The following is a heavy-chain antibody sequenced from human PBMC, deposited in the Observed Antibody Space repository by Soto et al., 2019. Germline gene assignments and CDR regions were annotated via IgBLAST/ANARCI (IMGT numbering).Heavy chain of an antibody. CDR1: GGSISPFF. D-gene: IGHD3-10*01. V-gene: IGHV4-59*01. CDR3: ARAYYGSGSYLNV. Sequence: QVQLQESGPGLVKPSETLSLTCVVSGGSISPFFWSWIRQPPGKGLEWIGHIYSSGSTNYNPSLKSRVSMSVETSRDQISLKLTSVTPADTAVSYCARAYYGSGSYLNVWGLGTIVIVSS. J-gene: IGHJ3*01. CDR2: IYSSGST.